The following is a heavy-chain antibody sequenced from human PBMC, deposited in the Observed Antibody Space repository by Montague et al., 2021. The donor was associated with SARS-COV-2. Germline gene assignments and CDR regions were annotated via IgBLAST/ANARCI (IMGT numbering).Heavy chain of an antibody. CDR3: ARDSYLSGFDY. J-gene: IGHJ4*02. Sequence: SLRLSCAASGFTVSSNYMSWVRQAPGKGLEWVSVIYSGGSTYYADSVKGRFTISRDNSKNTLYLQMNSLRVEDTAVYYCARDSYLSGFDYWGQGTLVTVSS. CDR2: IYSGGST. CDR1: GFTVSSNY. V-gene: IGHV3-66*02. D-gene: IGHD3-10*01.